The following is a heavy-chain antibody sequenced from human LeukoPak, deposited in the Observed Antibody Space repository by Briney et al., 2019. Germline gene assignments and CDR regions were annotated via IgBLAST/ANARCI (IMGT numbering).Heavy chain of an antibody. J-gene: IGHJ2*01. Sequence: KSSETLSLTCTASGGSISSYFWSWIRQPPGKGLEWIGSIYYSGSTYYNPSLKSRVTISVDTSKNQFSLKLSSVTAADTAVYYCARDPIRRWYFDLWGRGTLVTVSS. CDR2: IYYSGST. CDR3: ARDPIRRWYFDL. V-gene: IGHV4-59*12. D-gene: IGHD5-24*01. CDR1: GGSISSYF.